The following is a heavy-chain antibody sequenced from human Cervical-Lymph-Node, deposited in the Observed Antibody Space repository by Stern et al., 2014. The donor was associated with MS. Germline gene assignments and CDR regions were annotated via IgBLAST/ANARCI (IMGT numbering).Heavy chain of an antibody. J-gene: IGHJ4*02. V-gene: IGHV5-51*01. CDR2: IYPYDSDT. CDR1: GYSFTIYY. Sequence: MQLVQSGAEVKKPGESLKISCKPSGYSFTIYYIAWVRQMPGQGLEWMGVIYPYDSDTTYSPSFQGQVTISADKSITTAYLQWSSLRASDTAMYYCARHVQGFDYWGQGTLVTVSS. CDR3: ARHVQGFDY.